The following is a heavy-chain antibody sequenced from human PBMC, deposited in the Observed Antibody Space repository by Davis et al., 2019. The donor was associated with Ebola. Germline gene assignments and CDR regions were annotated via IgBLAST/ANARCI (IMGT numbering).Heavy chain of an antibody. CDR3: ARWRYDSSGIYYFDY. D-gene: IGHD3-22*01. CDR1: GFTFDNYG. V-gene: IGHV3-20*04. CDR2: INWNGGNT. Sequence: GGSLRLSCAASGFTFDNYGMSWVRQAPGKGLERVSDINWNGGNTYYADPVKGRFTISRGNAKNSLYLLMSGLRAEDTALYYCARWRYDSSGIYYFDYWGQGTLVSVSS. J-gene: IGHJ4*02.